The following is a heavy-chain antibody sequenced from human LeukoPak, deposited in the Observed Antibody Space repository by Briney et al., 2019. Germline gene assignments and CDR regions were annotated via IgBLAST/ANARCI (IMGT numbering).Heavy chain of an antibody. J-gene: IGHJ5*02. CDR1: GYTFTGYY. V-gene: IGHV1-2*02. CDR3: AREPWGTRVTRNWFDP. Sequence: ASVKVSCKASGYTFTGYYMHWVRQAPRQGLEWMGWINPNSGGTNYAQKFQGRVTMTRDTSISTAYMELSRLRSDDTAVYYCAREPWGTRVTRNWFDPWGQGTLVTVSS. CDR2: INPNSGGT. D-gene: IGHD4-11*01.